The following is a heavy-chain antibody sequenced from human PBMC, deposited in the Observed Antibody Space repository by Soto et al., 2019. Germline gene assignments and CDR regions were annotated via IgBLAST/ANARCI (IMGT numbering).Heavy chain of an antibody. V-gene: IGHV3-30*03. CDR2: ISYDGSNK. J-gene: IGHJ6*03. Sequence: QVQLVESGGGVVQPGRSLRLSCAASGFTFSSYGMHWVRQAPGKGLEWVAVISYDGSNKYYADSVKGRFTISRDNSKNLQYLKMNSMRADDTVVYCWTRGRNSDDGYYYYMDVWGKGTTVTVSS. CDR3: TRGRNSDDGYYYYMDV. D-gene: IGHD1-26*01. CDR1: GFTFSSYG.